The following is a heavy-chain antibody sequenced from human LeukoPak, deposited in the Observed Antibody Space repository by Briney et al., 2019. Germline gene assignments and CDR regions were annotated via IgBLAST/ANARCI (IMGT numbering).Heavy chain of an antibody. J-gene: IGHJ5*02. V-gene: IGHV3-30*01. CDR1: GFTFSSYA. CDR2: ISYDGSNK. Sequence: PGRSLRLSCAASGFTFSSYAMHWVRQAPGKGLEWVAVISYDGSNKYYADSVKGRFTISRDNSKNTLYLQMNRRRAEDTAVYYCARENLVVPAAIPLNWFDPWGQGTLVTVSS. D-gene: IGHD2-2*01. CDR3: ARENLVVPAAIPLNWFDP.